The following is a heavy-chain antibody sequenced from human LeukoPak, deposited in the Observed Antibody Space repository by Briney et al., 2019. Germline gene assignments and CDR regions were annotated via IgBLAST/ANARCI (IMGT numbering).Heavy chain of an antibody. D-gene: IGHD3-16*01. CDR2: IKQDGSEK. CDR3: ATWGLHFDI. J-gene: IGHJ3*02. V-gene: IGHV3-7*03. Sequence: GGSLRLSCAASGFTYSSYWMRWVRQAPGKGLEWVANIKQDGSEKYYVDSVKGRFTISRDNSKNTLYLQMNSLRAEDTAVYYCATWGLHFDIWGQGTMVIVAS. CDR1: GFTYSSYW.